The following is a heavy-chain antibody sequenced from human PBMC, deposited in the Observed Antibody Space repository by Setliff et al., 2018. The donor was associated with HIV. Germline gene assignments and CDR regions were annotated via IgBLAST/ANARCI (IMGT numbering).Heavy chain of an antibody. Sequence: SGPTLVNPTQTLTLTCTFSGFSLSTSGVGVGWIRQPPGKALEWLALIYWDDDKRYSPSLESRLTITKDTSKNQVVLTITNMDPVDTATYYCAHSYCSSTSCYPHYNYYMDVWGKGTTVTVSS. V-gene: IGHV2-5*02. CDR2: IYWDDDK. CDR1: GFSLSTSGVG. J-gene: IGHJ6*03. D-gene: IGHD2-2*01. CDR3: AHSYCSSTSCYPHYNYYMDV.